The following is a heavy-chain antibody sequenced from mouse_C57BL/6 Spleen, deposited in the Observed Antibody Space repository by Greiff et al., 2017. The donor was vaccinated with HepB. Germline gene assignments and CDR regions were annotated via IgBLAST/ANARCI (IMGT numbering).Heavy chain of an antibody. CDR1: GYSITSGYY. Sequence: DVKLQESGPGLVKPSQSLSLTCSVTGYSITSGYYWNWIRQFPGNKLEWMGYISYDGSNNYNPSLKNRISITRDTSKNQFFLKLNSVTTEDTATYYCARVDYDGYYFDYWGQGTTLTVSS. CDR3: ARVDYDGYYFDY. V-gene: IGHV3-6*01. D-gene: IGHD2-4*01. J-gene: IGHJ2*01. CDR2: ISYDGSN.